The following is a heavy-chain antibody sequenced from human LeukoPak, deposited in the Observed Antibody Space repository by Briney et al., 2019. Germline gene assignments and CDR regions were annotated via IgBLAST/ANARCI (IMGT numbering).Heavy chain of an antibody. CDR2: ISAYNGNT. CDR1: GYTFTSYG. Sequence: ASVKVSCKASGYTFTSYGISWVRQAPGQGLEWMGWISAYNGNTNYAQKLQGRVTMTTDTSTSTAYMELRSLRSDDTAVYHCARVESIFGVDIRVFDYWGQGTLVTVSS. CDR3: ARVESIFGVDIRVFDY. D-gene: IGHD3-3*01. V-gene: IGHV1-18*01. J-gene: IGHJ4*02.